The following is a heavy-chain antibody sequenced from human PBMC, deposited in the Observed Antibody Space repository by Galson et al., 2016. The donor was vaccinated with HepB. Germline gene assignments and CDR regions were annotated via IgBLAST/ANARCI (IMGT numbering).Heavy chain of an antibody. V-gene: IGHV1-2*02. CDR3: ARDPTRGMLIGDP. CDR2: INPKTGGT. CDR1: GYSFTGFF. D-gene: IGHD2-8*01. Sequence: SVKVSCKASGYSFTGFFLHWVRQAPGQGLEWMGWINPKTGGTNFAQKFQGRVTMTRDTSISTAYMEVTRLRSDDTAVYYCARDPTRGMLIGDPWGQGTLVTVSS. J-gene: IGHJ5*02.